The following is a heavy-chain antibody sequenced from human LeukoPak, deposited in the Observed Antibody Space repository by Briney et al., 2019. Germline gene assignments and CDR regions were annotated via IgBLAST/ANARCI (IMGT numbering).Heavy chain of an antibody. D-gene: IGHD3-22*01. Sequence: GGSLRLSCAASGFTFSSYAMSWVRQAPGKGLEWVSAISGSGGSTYYADSVKGRFTISRDNSKNTLYLQMNSLRAEDTAVYYCAKLDSSGYYGGYFDYWGQGSLVTVSS. CDR2: ISGSGGST. V-gene: IGHV3-23*01. CDR3: AKLDSSGYYGGYFDY. J-gene: IGHJ4*02. CDR1: GFTFSSYA.